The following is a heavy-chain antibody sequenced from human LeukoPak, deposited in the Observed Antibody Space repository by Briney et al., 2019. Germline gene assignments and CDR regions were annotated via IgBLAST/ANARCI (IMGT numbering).Heavy chain of an antibody. CDR2: ISSSGSTI. Sequence: PSETLSLTCAVYGGSFSGYYWSWIRQPPGKGLEWVSYISSSGSTIYYADSVKGRFTISRDNAKNSLYLQMNSLRAEDTAVYYCARDRLRIFGVVTYMFDYWGQGTLVTVSS. J-gene: IGHJ4*02. CDR3: ARDRLRIFGVVTYMFDY. CDR1: GGSFSGYY. D-gene: IGHD3-3*01. V-gene: IGHV3-11*01.